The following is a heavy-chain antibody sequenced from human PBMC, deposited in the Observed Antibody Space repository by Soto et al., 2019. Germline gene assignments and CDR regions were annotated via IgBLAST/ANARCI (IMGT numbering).Heavy chain of an antibody. D-gene: IGHD2-15*01. Sequence: PSETLSLTCTVSGDPLSRYCWPWIPQPPGKGLGDIGFIYSSGSNYYNPSLKSRVTIAVDTSKNQFSLKLSSVTAADTAVYYCARGYLGITTTGTWYDFDFWGQGILVTVSS. CDR3: ARGYLGITTTGTWYDFDF. V-gene: IGHV4-59*01. CDR2: IYSSGSN. CDR1: GDPLSRYC. J-gene: IGHJ4*02.